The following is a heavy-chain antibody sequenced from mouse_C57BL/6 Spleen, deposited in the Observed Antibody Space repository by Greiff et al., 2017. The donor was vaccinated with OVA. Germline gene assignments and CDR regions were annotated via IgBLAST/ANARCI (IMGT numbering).Heavy chain of an antibody. CDR2: IYPRSGNT. CDR1: GYTFTSYG. V-gene: IGHV1-81*01. Sequence: QVQLKESGAELARPGASVKLSCKASGYTFTSYGISWVKQRTGQGLEWIGEIYPRSGNTYYNEKFKGKATLTADKSSSTAYMELRSLTSEDSAVYFCAKTAQATAWFAYWGQGTLVTVSA. CDR3: AKTAQATAWFAY. D-gene: IGHD3-2*02. J-gene: IGHJ3*01.